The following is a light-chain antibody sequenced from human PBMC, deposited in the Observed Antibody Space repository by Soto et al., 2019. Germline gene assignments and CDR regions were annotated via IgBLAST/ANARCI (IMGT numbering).Light chain of an antibody. CDR3: GSWDSSLSAYV. CDR1: SSNIGGNS. CDR2: DDN. Sequence: QSLTPQPPSLSAAPGQKVTISCSGSSSNIGGNSVSWYQQLPGTAPKLLIYDDNKRPSGIPDRFSGSKSGTSATLGITGFQAGDEADYYCGSWDSSLSAYVFGTGTKVT. J-gene: IGLJ1*01. V-gene: IGLV1-51*01.